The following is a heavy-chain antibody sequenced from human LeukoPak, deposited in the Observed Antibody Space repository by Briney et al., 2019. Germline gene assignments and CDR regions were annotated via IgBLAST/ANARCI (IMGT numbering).Heavy chain of an antibody. Sequence: PGGSLRLSCAAFGFTFSNAWMSWVRQAPGKGLEWVSAISGNGATTYYADSVKGRFTISRDNSKNTLYLRMNSLRVEDTAVYYCAKDLGWGLDYWGQGTLASVSS. CDR3: AKDLGWGLDY. CDR1: GFTFSNAW. CDR2: ISGNGATT. D-gene: IGHD4-23*01. V-gene: IGHV3-23*01. J-gene: IGHJ4*02.